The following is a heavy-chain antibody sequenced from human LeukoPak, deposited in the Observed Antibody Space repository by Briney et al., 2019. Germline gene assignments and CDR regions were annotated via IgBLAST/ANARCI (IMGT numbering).Heavy chain of an antibody. CDR2: ISDSGST. Sequence: SETLSLTCSVSGHSINGYYWGWIRQPPGKGLEWIGTISDSGSTYYNPSLKSRVTISVDTSKNQFSLKLSSVTAADTAVYYCARETPSGNWNDLYAFDIWGQGTMVTVSS. V-gene: IGHV4-38-2*02. CDR1: GHSINGYY. D-gene: IGHD1-1*01. J-gene: IGHJ3*02. CDR3: ARETPSGNWNDLYAFDI.